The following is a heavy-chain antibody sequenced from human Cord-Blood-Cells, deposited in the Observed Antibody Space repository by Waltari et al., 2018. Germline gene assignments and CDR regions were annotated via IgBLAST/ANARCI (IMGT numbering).Heavy chain of an antibody. J-gene: IGHJ3*02. Sequence: QVQLVQSGAEVKKPGSSVKVSCKASGGTFSSYAISWVRQAPGQGLECMGGINPIFGTANYEQKFQGRVTITADESTSTAYMELSSLRSEDTAVYYCACPEYYDFWSGYYAFDIWGQGTMVTVSS. CDR1: GGTFSSYA. V-gene: IGHV1-69*01. CDR3: ACPEYYDFWSGYYAFDI. CDR2: INPIFGTA. D-gene: IGHD3-3*01.